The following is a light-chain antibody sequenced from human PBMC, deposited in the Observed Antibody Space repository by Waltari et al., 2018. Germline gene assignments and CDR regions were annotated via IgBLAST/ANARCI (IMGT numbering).Light chain of an antibody. V-gene: IGLV1-44*01. CDR1: SSNIGSNP. Sequence: QSVLTQPPSASGAPGQRVTISCSGSSSNIGSNPVNWYQQLPGTAPNLLIYSNNQRPSGVPDRFSASKSGTSASLAISGLQSEDEADYYCAAWDDSLNGYVFGTGTKVSVL. J-gene: IGLJ1*01. CDR2: SNN. CDR3: AAWDDSLNGYV.